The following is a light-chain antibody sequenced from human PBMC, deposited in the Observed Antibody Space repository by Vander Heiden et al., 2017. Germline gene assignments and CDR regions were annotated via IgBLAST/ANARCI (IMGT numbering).Light chain of an antibody. CDR2: SNN. V-gene: IGLV1-44*01. CDR1: SANLGSNT. J-gene: IGLJ1*01. CDR3: AAWDDSLNGRV. Sequence: QSVLTHPPSASVAPGQGVTIRRSGRSANLGSNTVSWYQQIPGKAPKLLIYSNNKRPSGVPDRFSGSKSGTSASLAISGVQAEDEADYYCAAWDDSLNGRVFGTGTKVTVL.